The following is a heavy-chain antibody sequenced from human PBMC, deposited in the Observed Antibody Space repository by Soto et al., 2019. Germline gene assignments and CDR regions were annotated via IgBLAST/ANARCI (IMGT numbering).Heavy chain of an antibody. V-gene: IGHV6-1*01. Sequence: QTLSLTFAIAGGSVSSHTSAWNWIRQSPSRGLEWLGRTYYSSKWYNDYAVSVKSRITINPDTSKNQFSLQLNSVTPEDTAVYYCARAVDSGSLEDNWFDPWGQGTLVTVSS. CDR2: TYYSSKWYN. D-gene: IGHD1-26*01. CDR1: GGSVSSHTSA. CDR3: ARAVDSGSLEDNWFDP. J-gene: IGHJ5*02.